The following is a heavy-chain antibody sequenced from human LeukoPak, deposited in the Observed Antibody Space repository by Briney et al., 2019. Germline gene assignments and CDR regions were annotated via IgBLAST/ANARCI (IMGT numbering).Heavy chain of an antibody. V-gene: IGHV1-69*01. CDR3: ASPSTPGYSYGYLDY. D-gene: IGHD5-18*01. J-gene: IGHJ4*02. CDR2: PIFGTA. Sequence: PIFGTANYAQKFQGRVTITADESTSTAYMELSSLRSEDTAVYYCASPSTPGYSYGYLDYWGQGTLVTVSS.